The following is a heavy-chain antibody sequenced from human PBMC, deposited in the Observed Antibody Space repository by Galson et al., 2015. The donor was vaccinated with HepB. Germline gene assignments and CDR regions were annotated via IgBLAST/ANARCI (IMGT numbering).Heavy chain of an antibody. Sequence: QSGAEVKKPGESLTISCKGSGYTFTNNWITWVRQMPGKGLEWMGRINPGDSNAHYSPSFQGHVTISTDRSISTAYLQWNNLQASDTAMYYCTRGFGWVDYWGQGTLVTVSS. CDR3: TRGFGWVDY. CDR2: INPGDSNA. V-gene: IGHV5-10-1*01. D-gene: IGHD3-3*01. CDR1: GYTFTNNW. J-gene: IGHJ4*02.